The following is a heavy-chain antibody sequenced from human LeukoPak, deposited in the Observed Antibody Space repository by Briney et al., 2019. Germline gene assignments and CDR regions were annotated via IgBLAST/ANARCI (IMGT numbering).Heavy chain of an antibody. Sequence: SGPTLVKPTQTLTLTCTFSGFSLSTSGVGVGWIRQPPGKALEWLALIYWDDDKRYSPSLKSRLTITKVTSKNQVVLTMTNMDPVDTATYYCARKYYYGSEPHDAFDIWGQGTMVTVSS. J-gene: IGHJ3*02. CDR1: GFSLSTSGVG. D-gene: IGHD3-10*01. V-gene: IGHV2-5*02. CDR2: IYWDDDK. CDR3: ARKYYYGSEPHDAFDI.